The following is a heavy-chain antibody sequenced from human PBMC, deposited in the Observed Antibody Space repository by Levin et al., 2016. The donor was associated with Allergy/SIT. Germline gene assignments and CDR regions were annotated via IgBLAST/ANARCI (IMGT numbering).Heavy chain of an antibody. CDR2: VDWDDDK. V-gene: IGHV2-70*11. J-gene: IGHJ6*02. CDR1: GFSLTTTGMS. CDR3: GRIEFRSSVNPTYYYYYGVDV. Sequence: SGPTLVKPTQTLTLTCRFSGFSLTTTGMSVAWIRQPPGQALEWLARVDWDDDKYYSTSLKTRLSISRDTSKNQVVLTMTNMDLVDTATYYCGRIEFRSSVNPTYYYYYGVDVWGPGTTVTVSS.